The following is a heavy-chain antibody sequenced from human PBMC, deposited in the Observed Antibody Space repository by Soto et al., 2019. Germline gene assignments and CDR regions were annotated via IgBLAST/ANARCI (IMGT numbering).Heavy chain of an antibody. CDR1: GYTFSRYA. CDR2: ISYDGSNK. J-gene: IGHJ4*02. Sequence: QVQLVESGGGVVQPGRSLRLSCAASGYTFSRYAMHWVRQAPGKGLEWVAVISYDGSNKYYADSVKGRFTISRDNSKNTLYLQMNSLRADDTAVYYCARVAVEMATIHVFDYWGQGTLVTVSS. D-gene: IGHD5-12*01. CDR3: ARVAVEMATIHVFDY. V-gene: IGHV3-30-3*01.